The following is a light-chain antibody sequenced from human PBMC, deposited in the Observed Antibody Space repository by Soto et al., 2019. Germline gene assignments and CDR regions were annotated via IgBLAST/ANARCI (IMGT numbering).Light chain of an antibody. CDR2: DAS. CDR1: QSVSSY. V-gene: IGKV3-11*01. Sequence: EIVLTQSPATLSLSPGERATLSCRASQSVSSYLAWYQQKPGQAPRLLIYDASNRATGIPVGFSGSGSGTDFTLTISSLEPEDFAVYYCQQRSNWPPITFGQGTRLEIK. J-gene: IGKJ5*01. CDR3: QQRSNWPPIT.